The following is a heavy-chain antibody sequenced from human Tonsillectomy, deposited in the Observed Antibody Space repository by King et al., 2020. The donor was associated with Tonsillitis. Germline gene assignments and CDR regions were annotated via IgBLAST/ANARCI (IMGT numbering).Heavy chain of an antibody. CDR1: GFTVSGNY. Sequence: QLVQSGGGLVQLGGSLRLSCAASGFTVSGNYMSWLRQAPGKGLEWVSVIYSGGSTYYADSVKGRFTISRDNSKNTLYLQMNSLRAEDTALYYCARHRGVGTTEDAFDIWGQGTMVTVSS. CDR3: ARHRGVGTTEDAFDI. V-gene: IGHV3-66*04. CDR2: IYSGGST. J-gene: IGHJ3*02. D-gene: IGHD1-26*01.